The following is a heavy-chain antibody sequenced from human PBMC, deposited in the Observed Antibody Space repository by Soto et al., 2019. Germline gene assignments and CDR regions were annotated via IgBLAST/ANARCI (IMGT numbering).Heavy chain of an antibody. CDR1: GFTFSDYG. CDR3: ATGGYSSGESSCDY. V-gene: IGHV3-48*01. Sequence: EVQLVESGGGLVQPGGSLRLSCAASGFTFSDYGLNWVRQAPGKGLEWISYISSSSNTIYYADSVKGRVTISRDKAKYSLYLLMNSLIAEDTAVYYCATGGYSSGESSCDYWGQGTLVTVSS. D-gene: IGHD6-19*01. CDR2: ISSSSNTI. J-gene: IGHJ4*02.